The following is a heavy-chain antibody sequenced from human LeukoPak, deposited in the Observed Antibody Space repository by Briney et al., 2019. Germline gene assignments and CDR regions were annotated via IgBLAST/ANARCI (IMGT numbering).Heavy chain of an antibody. CDR3: ARDLIEDYYDSSGYDRYFQH. CDR2: ISSSSSTI. D-gene: IGHD3-22*01. CDR1: GFSFSGHW. J-gene: IGHJ1*01. Sequence: GGSLRLSCTASGFSFSGHWMHWARQLPGKGLEWVSYISSSSSTIYYADSVKGRFTISRDNAKNSLYLQMNSLRDEDTAVYYCARDLIEDYYDSSGYDRYFQHWGQGTLVTVSS. V-gene: IGHV3-48*02.